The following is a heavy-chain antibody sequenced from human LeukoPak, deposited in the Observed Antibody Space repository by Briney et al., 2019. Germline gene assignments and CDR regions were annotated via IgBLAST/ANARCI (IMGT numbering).Heavy chain of an antibody. CDR1: GYTFTSYD. V-gene: IGHV1-8*01. CDR2: MNPNSGNT. J-gene: IGHJ4*02. D-gene: IGHD5-12*01. CDR3: ARHTWQWLPFDD. Sequence: ASVKVSCKASGYTFTSYDINWVRQATGQGLEWMGWMNPNSGNTGYTHKFQGRVTMTRNTSISTAYMELSSLRSEDTAIYYCARHTWQWLPFDDWGQGTQVTISS.